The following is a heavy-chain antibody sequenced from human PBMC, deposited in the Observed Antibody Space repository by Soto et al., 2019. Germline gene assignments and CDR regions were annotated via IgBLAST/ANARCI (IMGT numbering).Heavy chain of an antibody. Sequence: QLQLQESGPGLVKPSETLSLTCSVSGGSISSSRYYWGWIRQPPGKGLEWIGSIHYGGNTYYNASLKGRVIISLDTSKNHFSLKLSSVTAADTALYYCAKVPTHDYGSGARTYFDYWGQGALVTV. CDR2: IHYGGNT. D-gene: IGHD3-10*01. V-gene: IGHV4-39*02. J-gene: IGHJ4*02. CDR1: GGSISSSRYY. CDR3: AKVPTHDYGSGARTYFDY.